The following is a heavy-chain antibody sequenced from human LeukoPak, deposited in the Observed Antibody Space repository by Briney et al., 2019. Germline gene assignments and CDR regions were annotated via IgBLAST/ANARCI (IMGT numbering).Heavy chain of an antibody. CDR1: GFTFSSYN. D-gene: IGHD3-22*01. CDR2: ISISSNAI. Sequence: PGGSLRLSCAAPGFTFSSYNMNWVRQAPGKGLEWVSYISISSNAIYYADSVKGRFTISRDDAKDSLYLQMNSLRDADTAVYYCARGEYFHDSSGRDNWFDPWGQGTLVTVSS. V-gene: IGHV3-48*02. J-gene: IGHJ5*02. CDR3: ARGEYFHDSSGRDNWFDP.